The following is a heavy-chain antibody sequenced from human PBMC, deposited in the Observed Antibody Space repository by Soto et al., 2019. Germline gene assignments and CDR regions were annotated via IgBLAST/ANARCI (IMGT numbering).Heavy chain of an antibody. CDR1: GYTFSNYA. CDR3: VRGDSSSWNRAFDI. CDR2: SNAGNGNR. Sequence: QVQLVQSGAEVKKPGASVKVSCKASGYTFSNYAMHWVRQAPGQRLEWMGWSNAGNGNRKYSQKFQGRVSMTRDTYANTSYMDLSSLTSEDTAVYYCVRGDSSSWNRAFDIWGQGTMVTVSS. J-gene: IGHJ3*02. V-gene: IGHV1-3*01. D-gene: IGHD6-13*01.